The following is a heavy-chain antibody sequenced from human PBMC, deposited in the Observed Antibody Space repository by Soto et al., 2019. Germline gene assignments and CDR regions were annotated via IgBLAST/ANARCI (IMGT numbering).Heavy chain of an antibody. Sequence: PGGSLRLSCAASGFTFSSYWMSWVRQAPGKGLEWVANIKQDGSEKYYVDSVKGRFTISRDNAKNSLYLQMNSLRAEDTAVYYCARALYDFWSGYYYYYYGMDVWGQGTTVTVSS. V-gene: IGHV3-7*01. D-gene: IGHD3-3*01. CDR3: ARALYDFWSGYYYYYYGMDV. CDR2: IKQDGSEK. CDR1: GFTFSSYW. J-gene: IGHJ6*02.